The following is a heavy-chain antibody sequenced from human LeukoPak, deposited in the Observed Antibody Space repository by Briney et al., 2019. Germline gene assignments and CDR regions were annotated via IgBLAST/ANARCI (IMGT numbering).Heavy chain of an antibody. D-gene: IGHD6-19*01. CDR3: AKVGSRAVASGRLDY. Sequence: GGSLRLSCAASGFTFSSYAMSWVRQAPGKGLEWVSAISGSGGSTYYADSVKGRFTISRDISKNTLYLQMNSLRAEDTAVYYCAKVGSRAVASGRLDYWGQGTLVTVSS. CDR2: ISGSGGST. CDR1: GFTFSSYA. V-gene: IGHV3-23*01. J-gene: IGHJ4*02.